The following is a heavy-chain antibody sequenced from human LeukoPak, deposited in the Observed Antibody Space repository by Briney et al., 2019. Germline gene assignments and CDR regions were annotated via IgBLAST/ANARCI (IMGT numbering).Heavy chain of an antibody. J-gene: IGHJ4*02. Sequence: PSETLSLTCTVSGYSISSGYYWGWIRQPPGKGLEWIGSIYHSGSTYYNPSLKSRVIISVDTSKNQFSLKLSSVTAADTAVYYCAREAYCGGDCYSGFVYWGQGTLVTVSS. V-gene: IGHV4-38-2*02. D-gene: IGHD2-21*02. CDR1: GYSISSGYY. CDR3: AREAYCGGDCYSGFVY. CDR2: IYHSGST.